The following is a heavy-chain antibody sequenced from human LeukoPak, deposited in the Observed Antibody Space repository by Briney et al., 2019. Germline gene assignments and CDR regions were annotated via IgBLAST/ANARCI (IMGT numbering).Heavy chain of an antibody. J-gene: IGHJ6*02. CDR3: AKAASSSWPSYYYGMDV. CDR1: GFIFSSYS. V-gene: IGHV3-23*01. CDR2: ITGSGGNT. Sequence: GGSLRLSCAASGFIFSSYSMSWVRQAPGKGLEWVSVITGSGGNTYYADSVKGRFTISKDNSKNTEYLQMSSLRVDDTAVYYCAKAASSSWPSYYYGMDVWGQGTTVTVSS. D-gene: IGHD6-13*01.